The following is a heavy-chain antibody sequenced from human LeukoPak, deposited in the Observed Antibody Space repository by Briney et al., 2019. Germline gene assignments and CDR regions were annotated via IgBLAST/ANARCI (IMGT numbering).Heavy chain of an antibody. CDR2: IRWDSGSI. CDR3: AKDPSPYYYDSSGPWGYFDY. J-gene: IGHJ4*02. Sequence: GRSLRLSCAASGFTFDDYAMHWVRQAPGKGLEWVSGIRWDSGSIGYADSVKGRFTISRDNAKNSLYLQMNSLRAEDTALYYCAKDPSPYYYDSSGPWGYFDYWGQGTLVTVPS. D-gene: IGHD3-22*01. V-gene: IGHV3-9*01. CDR1: GFTFDDYA.